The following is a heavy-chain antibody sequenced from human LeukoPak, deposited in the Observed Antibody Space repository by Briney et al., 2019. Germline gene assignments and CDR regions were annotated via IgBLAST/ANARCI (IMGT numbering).Heavy chain of an antibody. Sequence: GGSLRLSCAASGFTFSSYSMNWVRQAPGEGLEWVSSISSSSSYIYYADSVKGRFTISRDNAKNSLYLQMNSLRAEDTAVYYCARLAARPSDAFDIWGQGTMVTVSS. CDR1: GFTFSSYS. J-gene: IGHJ3*02. CDR3: ARLAARPSDAFDI. CDR2: ISSSSSYI. V-gene: IGHV3-21*01. D-gene: IGHD6-6*01.